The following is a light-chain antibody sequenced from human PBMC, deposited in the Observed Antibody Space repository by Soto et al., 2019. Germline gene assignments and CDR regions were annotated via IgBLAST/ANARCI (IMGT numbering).Light chain of an antibody. CDR1: SSDVGGYNY. J-gene: IGLJ2*01. CDR2: DVS. Sequence: QSALTQPASVSGSPGQSITISCTGTSSDVGGYNYVSWYQQHPGKAPKLMIYDVSNRPSGVSNRFSGSKSGNTASLTISGLQAEDEDDYYCSSYTSSSPYVVFGGGTKLTVL. V-gene: IGLV2-14*01. CDR3: SSYTSSSPYVV.